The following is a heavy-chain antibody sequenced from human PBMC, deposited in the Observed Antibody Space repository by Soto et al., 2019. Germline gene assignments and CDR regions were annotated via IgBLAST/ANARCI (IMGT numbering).Heavy chain of an antibody. CDR3: ARTGYSSSWYYYYYGMDV. V-gene: IGHV1-69*06. CDR2: IIPIFGTA. CDR1: GGTFSSYA. Sequence: QVQLVQSGAEVQKPGSSVKVSCKASGGTFSSYAISWVRQAPGQGLEWMGGIIPIFGTANYAQKFQGRVTITADKSTSTAYMELSSLRSEDTAVYYCARTGYSSSWYYYYYGMDVWGQGTTVTVSS. D-gene: IGHD6-13*01. J-gene: IGHJ6*02.